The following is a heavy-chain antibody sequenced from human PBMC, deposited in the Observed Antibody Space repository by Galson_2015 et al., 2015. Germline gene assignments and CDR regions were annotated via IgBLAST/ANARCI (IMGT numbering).Heavy chain of an antibody. V-gene: IGHV6-1*01. CDR3: ARAREWELLPFPDY. CDR2: TYYGSKWYN. Sequence: CAISGDSVSSNSAAWNWIRQSPSRGLEWLGRTYYGSKWYNDYAVSVKSRITINPDTSKNQFSLQLNSVTPEDTAVYYCARAREWELLPFPDYWGQGTLVTVSS. D-gene: IGHD1-26*01. CDR1: GDSVSSNSAA. J-gene: IGHJ4*02.